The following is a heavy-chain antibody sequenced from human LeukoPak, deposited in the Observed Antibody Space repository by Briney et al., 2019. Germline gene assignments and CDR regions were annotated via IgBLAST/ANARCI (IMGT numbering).Heavy chain of an antibody. Sequence: GESLKISCKASGYSFIRYWIGWVRQMPGKGLEWMGIIYPGDSDTRYSPSFQGQVTISADKSISTAYLQWSSLKASDTAMYYCARGAAGALYQFDYWGQGTLVTVSS. CDR3: ARGAAGALYQFDY. CDR2: IYPGDSDT. J-gene: IGHJ4*02. D-gene: IGHD2-2*01. CDR1: GYSFIRYW. V-gene: IGHV5-51*01.